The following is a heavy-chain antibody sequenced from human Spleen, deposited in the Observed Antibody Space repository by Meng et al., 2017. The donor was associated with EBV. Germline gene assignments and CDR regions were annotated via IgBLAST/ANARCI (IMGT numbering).Heavy chain of an antibody. CDR1: GFTFSSYW. D-gene: IGHD6-25*01. Sequence: EVQLGESGGALVQPGGSLRLSCAGSGFTFSSYWMHWVRQAPGKGLVWVSRINEDGRITTYADSVKGRFTISRDNTKNTLYLQMNSLRAEDTAVYFCSRDLVGSYDDWGQGTLVTVSS. V-gene: IGHV3-74*01. CDR2: INEDGRIT. CDR3: SRDLVGSYDD. J-gene: IGHJ4*02.